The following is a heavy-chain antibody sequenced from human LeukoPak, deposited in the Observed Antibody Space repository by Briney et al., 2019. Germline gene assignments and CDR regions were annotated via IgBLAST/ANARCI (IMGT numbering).Heavy chain of an antibody. D-gene: IGHD4/OR15-4a*01. CDR2: ISSSGSTI. CDR3: ASAKRTQDDTFDI. Sequence: PGGSLRLSCAASGFTFSSYEMNWVRQAPGKGLEWVSYISSSGSTIYYADSVKGRFTISRDNAKNSLYLQINSLTAEDTAMYYCASAKRTQDDTFDIWGQGTMVTVSS. V-gene: IGHV3-48*03. CDR1: GFTFSSYE. J-gene: IGHJ3*02.